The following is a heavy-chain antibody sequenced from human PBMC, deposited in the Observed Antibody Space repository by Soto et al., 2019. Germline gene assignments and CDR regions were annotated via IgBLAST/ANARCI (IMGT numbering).Heavy chain of an antibody. Sequence: SETLSLTCTVSGGSISSYYWSWIRQPPGKGLEWIGYIYYSGSTNYNPSLKSRVTISVDTSKNQFSLKLSSVTAADTAVYYSARGHRYCSSTSCYDWFDPWGQGTLVTVS. V-gene: IGHV4-59*01. CDR1: GGSISSYY. D-gene: IGHD2-2*01. CDR3: ARGHRYCSSTSCYDWFDP. J-gene: IGHJ5*02. CDR2: IYYSGST.